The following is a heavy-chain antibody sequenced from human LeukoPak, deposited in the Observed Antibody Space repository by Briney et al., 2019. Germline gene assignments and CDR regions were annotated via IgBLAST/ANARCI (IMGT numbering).Heavy chain of an antibody. Sequence: SETLSLTCTVSGGSISSYYWSWIRQPPGKGLEWIGHIYYSGSTNYSPSLKSRVTISIDASKNQFSPKLSSVTAADTAVYCCARDLSYPGYYYGMDVWGQGTTVTVSS. CDR2: IYYSGST. CDR3: ARDLSYPGYYYGMDV. CDR1: GGSISSYY. V-gene: IGHV4-59*01. D-gene: IGHD3-16*02. J-gene: IGHJ6*02.